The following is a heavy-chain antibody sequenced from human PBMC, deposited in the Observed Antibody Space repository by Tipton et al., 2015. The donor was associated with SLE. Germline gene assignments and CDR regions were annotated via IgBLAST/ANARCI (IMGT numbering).Heavy chain of an antibody. CDR2: INHSGST. D-gene: IGHD4/OR15-4a*01. J-gene: IGHJ2*01. CDR3: ASYGEVWYFDL. CDR1: GGSFSGYY. V-gene: IGHV4-34*01. Sequence: GLVKPSETLSLTCAVYGGSFSGYYWSWIRQPPGKGLGWIGEINHSGSTNYNPSLKSRVTISVDTSKNQFSLKLSSVTAADTAVYYCASYGEVWYFDLWGRGTLVTVSS.